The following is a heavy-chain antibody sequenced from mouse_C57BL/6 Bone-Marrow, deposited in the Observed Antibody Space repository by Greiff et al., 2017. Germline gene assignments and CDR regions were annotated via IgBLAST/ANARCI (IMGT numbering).Heavy chain of an antibody. CDR1: GFTFSDYY. CDR2: INYDGSST. CDR3: ARREAVVGYFDV. D-gene: IGHD1-1*01. J-gene: IGHJ1*03. Sequence: EVKLMESEGGLVQPGSSMKLSCTASGFTFSDYYMAWVRQVPEKGLEWVANINYDGSSTYYLDSLKSRFIISRDNAKNILYLQMSSLKSEDTATYYCARREAVVGYFDVWGTGTTVTVSS. V-gene: IGHV5-16*02.